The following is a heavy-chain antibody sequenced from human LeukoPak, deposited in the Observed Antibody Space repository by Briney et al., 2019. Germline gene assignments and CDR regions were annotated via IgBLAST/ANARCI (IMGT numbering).Heavy chain of an antibody. CDR1: GFTFSSYE. V-gene: IGHV3-48*03. CDR3: ARMYYDILTGDDY. D-gene: IGHD3-9*01. Sequence: GGSLRLSCAASGFTFSSYEMNWVRQAPGKGLEWVSYISSSGSTIYYADSVKGRFTISRDNAKNSLYLQMNSLRAEDTAVYYCARMYYDILTGDDYWGQGTLVTVSS. J-gene: IGHJ4*02. CDR2: ISSSGSTI.